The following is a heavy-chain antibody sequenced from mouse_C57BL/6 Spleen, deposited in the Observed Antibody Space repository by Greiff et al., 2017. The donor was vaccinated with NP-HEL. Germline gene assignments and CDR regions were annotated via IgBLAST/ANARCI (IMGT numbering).Heavy chain of an antibody. D-gene: IGHD1-1*01. CDR1: GFTFSSYG. V-gene: IGHV5-6*01. J-gene: IGHJ1*03. Sequence: EVKLMESGGDLVKPGGSLKLSCAASGFTFSSYGMSWVRQTPDKRLEWVATISSGGSYTYYPDSVKGRFTISRDNAKNTLYLQMSSLKSEDTAMYYCARRGTSSYWYFDGWGTGTTVTVSS. CDR3: ARRGTSSYWYFDG. CDR2: ISSGGSYT.